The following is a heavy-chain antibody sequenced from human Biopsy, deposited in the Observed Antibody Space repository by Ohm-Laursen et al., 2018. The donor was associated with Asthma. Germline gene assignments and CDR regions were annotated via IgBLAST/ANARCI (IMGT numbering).Heavy chain of an antibody. Sequence: SLRLSCAASGFSFSNFAIHWVRQAPGKGLEWVGVISKDASTQDYADSVKGRFTMARENYKNTLDLQMNSLREEDTAVYYCVRDGTDDAFDIWGQGTVVSVSS. CDR3: VRDGTDDAFDI. V-gene: IGHV3-30*01. CDR1: GFSFSNFA. J-gene: IGHJ3*02. CDR2: ISKDASTQ. D-gene: IGHD1-1*01.